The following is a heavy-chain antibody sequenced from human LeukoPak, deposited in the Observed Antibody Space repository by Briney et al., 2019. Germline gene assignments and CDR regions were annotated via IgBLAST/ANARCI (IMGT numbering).Heavy chain of an antibody. J-gene: IGHJ5*02. V-gene: IGHV4-59*01. D-gene: IGHD3-10*01. CDR2: IYYSGST. CDR3: ARSPMVRGVRWFDP. Sequence: SETLSLTCTVSGGSISSYYWSWIRQPPGKGLEWIGYIYYSGSTNYNPSLKSRVTISVDTSKNQFSLKLSSVIAADTAVYYCARSPMVRGVRWFDPWGQGTLVTVSS. CDR1: GGSISSYY.